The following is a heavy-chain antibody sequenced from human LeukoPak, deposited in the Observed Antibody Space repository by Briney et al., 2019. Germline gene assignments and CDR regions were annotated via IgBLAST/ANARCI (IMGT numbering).Heavy chain of an antibody. CDR3: GNWDYGSGSYSPYY. D-gene: IGHD3-10*01. CDR2: INPNSGGT. V-gene: IGHV1-2*02. J-gene: IGHJ4*02. CDR1: GYTFTGYY. Sequence: GASVKVSCKASGYTFTGYYVHWVRQAPGQGLEWVGWINPNSGGTKFAQKFQGRVTMTRDTSITTAYMELSGLGSDDTAVYYCGNWDYGSGSYSPYYWGQGTLVTVSS.